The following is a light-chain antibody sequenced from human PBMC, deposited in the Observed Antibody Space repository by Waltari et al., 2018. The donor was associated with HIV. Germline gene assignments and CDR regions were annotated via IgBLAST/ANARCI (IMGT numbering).Light chain of an antibody. Sequence: QSALTQPASVSGSPGQSITISCTGTSSDIGGYNYVSWYQQPPGKAPKLMIYDVSKRPSGVSNRFSGSKSGNTASLTISGLQAEDETDYYCCSYAGSRTWVFGGGTKLTVL. CDR1: SSDIGGYNY. CDR2: DVS. CDR3: CSYAGSRTWV. J-gene: IGLJ3*02. V-gene: IGLV2-23*02.